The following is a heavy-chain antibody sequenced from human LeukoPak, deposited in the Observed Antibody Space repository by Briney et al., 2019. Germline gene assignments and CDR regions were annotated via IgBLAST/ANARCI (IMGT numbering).Heavy chain of an antibody. D-gene: IGHD3-10*01. J-gene: IGHJ5*02. V-gene: IGHV4-59*01. Sequence: KASETLSLTCTVSGDSINSDYWNWIRQPPGKGLEWIGFIYYSGSTNYNPSLKSRVTISVDTSKNQFSLKLSSVTAADTAVYYCARVSITMVRGVMEYWFDPWGQGTLVTVSS. CDR3: ARVSITMVRGVMEYWFDP. CDR1: GDSINSDY. CDR2: IYYSGST.